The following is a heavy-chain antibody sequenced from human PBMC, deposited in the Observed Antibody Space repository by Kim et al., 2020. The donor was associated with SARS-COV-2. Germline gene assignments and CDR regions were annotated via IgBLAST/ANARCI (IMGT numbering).Heavy chain of an antibody. J-gene: IGHJ4*02. Sequence: SETLSLTCTVSGGSISSYYWSWIRQPPGKGLEWIGYIYYSGSTNYNPSLKSRVTISVDTSKNQFSLKLSSVTAADTAVYYCARAVAGHFDYWGQGTLVTVSS. V-gene: IGHV4-59*13. CDR1: GGSISSYY. D-gene: IGHD6-19*01. CDR3: ARAVAGHFDY. CDR2: IYYSGST.